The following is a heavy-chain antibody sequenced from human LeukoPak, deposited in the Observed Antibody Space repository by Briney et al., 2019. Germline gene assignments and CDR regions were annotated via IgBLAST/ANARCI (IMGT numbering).Heavy chain of an antibody. CDR1: GGSISSYY. V-gene: IGHV4-59*01. CDR3: ARDLLYCGGDCYSGDYYYGMDV. Sequence: SETLSLTCTVSGGSISSYYWSWIRQPPGKGLEWIGYIYYSGSTNYNPSLKGRVTISVDTSKNQFSLKLSSVTAADTAVYYCARDLLYCGGDCYSGDYYYGMDVWGQGTTVTVSS. CDR2: IYYSGST. J-gene: IGHJ6*02. D-gene: IGHD2-21*02.